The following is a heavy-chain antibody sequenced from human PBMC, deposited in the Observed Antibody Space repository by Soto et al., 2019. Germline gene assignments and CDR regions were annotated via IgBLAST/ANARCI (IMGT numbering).Heavy chain of an antibody. D-gene: IGHD3-3*01. V-gene: IGHV1-18*04. CDR2: ISAYNGNT. CDR1: GYTFTSYG. Sequence: QVQLVQSGAEVKKPGASVKVSCKASGYTFTSYGISWVRQAPGQGLEWMGWISAYNGNTNYAQKLQGRVTMTKDTSTSTAYMELRSLRSDDTAVYYCARDWSGYSSYYYGMDVWGQGTTVTVSS. CDR3: ARDWSGYSSYYYGMDV. J-gene: IGHJ6*02.